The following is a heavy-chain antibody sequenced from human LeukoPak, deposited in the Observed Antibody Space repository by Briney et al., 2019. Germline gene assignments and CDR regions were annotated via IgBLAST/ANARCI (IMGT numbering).Heavy chain of an antibody. CDR2: IYTSGST. Sequence: TPSETLSLTCTVSGGSISSYYWSWIRQPAGKGLEWIGRIYTSGSTNYNPSLKSRVTMSVDTSKNQFSLKLSSVTAADTAVYYCARYRYSSGWINWFDPWGQGTLVTVSS. J-gene: IGHJ5*02. V-gene: IGHV4-4*07. D-gene: IGHD6-19*01. CDR3: ARYRYSSGWINWFDP. CDR1: GGSISSYY.